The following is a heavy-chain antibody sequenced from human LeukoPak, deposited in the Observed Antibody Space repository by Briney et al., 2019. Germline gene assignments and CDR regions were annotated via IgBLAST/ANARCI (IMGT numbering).Heavy chain of an antibody. Sequence: PSQTLSLTCTVSGGSISIGDYYGRSIRQPPGKGLEWIGYIYYSGSTYYNPSLKSRVTISVDTSKNQFSLKLSSVTAADTAVYYCARETLGATNFDYCGQGTLVTVSS. V-gene: IGHV4-30-4*01. D-gene: IGHD1-26*01. CDR3: ARETLGATNFDY. CDR2: IYYSGST. J-gene: IGHJ4*02. CDR1: GGSISIGDYY.